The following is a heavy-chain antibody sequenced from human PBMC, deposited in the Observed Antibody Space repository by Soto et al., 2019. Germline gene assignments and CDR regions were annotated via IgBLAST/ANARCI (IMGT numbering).Heavy chain of an antibody. CDR1: GGSISSYY. Sequence: PSETLSLTCTVSGGSISSYYWSWIRQPPGKGLEWIGYIYYSGSTNYNPSLKSRVTISVDTSKNQFSLKLSSVTAADTAAYYCASGRYGRKSKFWSGYYIGYWGQGTLVTVSS. CDR3: ASGRYGRKSKFWSGYYIGY. J-gene: IGHJ4*02. CDR2: IYYSGST. V-gene: IGHV4-59*08. D-gene: IGHD3-3*01.